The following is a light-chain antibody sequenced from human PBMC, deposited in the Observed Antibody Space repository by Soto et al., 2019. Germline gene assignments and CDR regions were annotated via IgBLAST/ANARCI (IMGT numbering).Light chain of an antibody. CDR3: QQRSNWPPMYT. V-gene: IGKV3-11*01. Sequence: EIVLTQSPATLSLSPGERATLSCRASQSVSRYLAWYQQKPGQAPRLLIYDASNRATGIPVRFSGSGSGTDFTLTISSLEPEDFAVYYCQQRSNWPPMYTFGQGTKLEIK. J-gene: IGKJ2*01. CDR1: QSVSRY. CDR2: DAS.